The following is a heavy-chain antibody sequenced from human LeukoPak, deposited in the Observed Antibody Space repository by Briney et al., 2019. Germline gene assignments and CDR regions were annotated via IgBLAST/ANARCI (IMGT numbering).Heavy chain of an antibody. J-gene: IGHJ6*03. V-gene: IGHV1-8*01. D-gene: IGHD3-3*01. Sequence: ASVWVSCKASGDTFTTYDINWVRQAPGQGLEWMGWMNPKSGNTVYAQKFQGRVIMTRDTSKSTAYMELSSLRPEDTAVYYCGRAITIFDYYYMDIWGKGSTVTVSS. CDR1: GDTFTTYD. CDR2: MNPKSGNT. CDR3: GRAITIFDYYYMDI.